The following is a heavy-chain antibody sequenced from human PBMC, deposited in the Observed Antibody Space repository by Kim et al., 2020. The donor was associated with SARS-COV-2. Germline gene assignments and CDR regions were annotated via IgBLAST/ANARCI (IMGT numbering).Heavy chain of an antibody. CDR2: INHSGST. Sequence: SETLSLTCAVYGGSFSGYYWSWIRQPPGKGLEWIGEINHSGSTNYNPSLKSRVTISVDTSKNQFSLKLSSVTAADTAVYYCASRGVPGYSGYDDGGAAAGKEGDYWGQGTLVTVSS. V-gene: IGHV4-34*01. CDR3: ASRGVPGYSGYDDGGAAAGKEGDY. D-gene: IGHD5-12*01. CDR1: GGSFSGYY. J-gene: IGHJ4*02.